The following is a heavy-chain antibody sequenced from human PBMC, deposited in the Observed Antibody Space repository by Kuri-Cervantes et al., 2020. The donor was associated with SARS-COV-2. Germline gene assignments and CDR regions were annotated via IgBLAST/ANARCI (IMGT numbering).Heavy chain of an antibody. CDR3: ARGFLEWLDY. J-gene: IGHJ4*02. V-gene: IGHV3-53*05. Sequence: GESLKISCAASGFTVSSNYMSWVRQAPGKGLEWVSVTYSGGSTYYADSVKGRFTISRDNSKNTLYLQMNSLRAEDTAVYYCARGFLEWLDYWGQGTLVTVSS. CDR1: GFTVSSNY. CDR2: TYSGGST. D-gene: IGHD3-3*01.